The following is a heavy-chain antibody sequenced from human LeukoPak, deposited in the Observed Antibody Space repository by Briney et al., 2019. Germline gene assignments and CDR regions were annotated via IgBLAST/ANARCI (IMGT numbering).Heavy chain of an antibody. CDR3: ARERGRVEMATNPRSTYMDV. CDR2: VMGIGSTI. Sequence: GGSLRLSCAASGFTFVDYYMSWIRQAPGKGLGWVSYVMGIGSTIYYADSVKGRFTISRDNAKNSLYLQMSSLRPEDTAVYYCARERGRVEMATNPRSTYMDVWGKGTTVTVSS. V-gene: IGHV3-11*01. CDR1: GFTFVDYY. J-gene: IGHJ6*03. D-gene: IGHD5-24*01.